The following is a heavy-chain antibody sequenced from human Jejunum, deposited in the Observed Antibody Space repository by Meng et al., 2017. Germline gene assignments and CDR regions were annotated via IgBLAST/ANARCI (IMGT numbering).Heavy chain of an antibody. CDR3: ARDGLRRGYYDNSGYPYYFDS. CDR2: ISGSSTYK. CDR1: GFTFRSYI. D-gene: IGHD3-22*01. J-gene: IGHJ4*02. Sequence: GESLKISCAASGFTFRSYIMNWVRQAPGTGLEWVSSISGSSTYKYYTDSVKGRFTISRDNVKNTLYLEMISLRAEDTAVYYCARDGLRRGYYDNSGYPYYFDSWGQGVLVTVFS. V-gene: IGHV3-21*01.